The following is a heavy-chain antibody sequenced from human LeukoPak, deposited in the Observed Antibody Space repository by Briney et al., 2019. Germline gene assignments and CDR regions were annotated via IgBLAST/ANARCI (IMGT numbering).Heavy chain of an antibody. CDR2: VSSYNGNT. CDR3: ARRLAVARRDAFDI. Sequence: ASVKVSCKASGYTFTSYGISWVRQAPGQGLEWMGWVSSYNGNTNYAQKLQGRVTMSTDTSTGTAYMELMSLRSDDTAVYYCARRLAVARRDAFDIWGQGTMVTVSS. V-gene: IGHV1-18*01. J-gene: IGHJ3*02. D-gene: IGHD6-19*01. CDR1: GYTFTSYG.